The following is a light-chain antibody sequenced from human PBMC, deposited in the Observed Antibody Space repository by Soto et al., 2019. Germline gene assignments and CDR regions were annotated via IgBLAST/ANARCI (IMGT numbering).Light chain of an antibody. V-gene: IGLV1-44*01. CDR3: AAWDDSLNGVV. Sequence: QSVLTQPPLASGTPGQRVTISCSGSSSNIRSDTVHWYQQLPGTAPKLLIYINDQRPSGVPDRFSGSKSGTSASLAISGLQSEDEADYYCAAWDDSLNGVVFGGGTKLTVL. J-gene: IGLJ2*01. CDR1: SSNIRSDT. CDR2: IND.